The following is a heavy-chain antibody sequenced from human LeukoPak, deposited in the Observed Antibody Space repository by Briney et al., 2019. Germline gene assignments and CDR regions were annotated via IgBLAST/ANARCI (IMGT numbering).Heavy chain of an antibody. V-gene: IGHV3-48*03. CDR3: ARDNYDSSGYYFD. D-gene: IGHD3-22*01. Sequence: PGGSLRLSCVVSGFTLSNYEMNWVRQAPGKGLEWISDISRSSSTTHYADSVKGRFTISRDNAKKSLYLQMNSLRAEDTAVYYCARDNYDSSGYYFDWGQGTLVTVSS. CDR2: ISRSSSTT. J-gene: IGHJ4*02. CDR1: GFTLSNYE.